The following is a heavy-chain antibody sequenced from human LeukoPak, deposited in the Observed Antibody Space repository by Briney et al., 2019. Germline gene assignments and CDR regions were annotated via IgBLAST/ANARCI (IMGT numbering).Heavy chain of an antibody. V-gene: IGHV1-69*13. D-gene: IGHD2-8*01. J-gene: IGHJ5*02. Sequence: SVKVSCKASGGTFSSYAISWVRQAPGQGLEWMGGIIPIFGTANYAQKFQGRVTITADESTSTAYMELSSLRSEDTAVYYCARGPRYCTNGVCALPYNWFDPWGQGTPVTVSS. CDR3: ARGPRYCTNGVCALPYNWFDP. CDR2: IIPIFGTA. CDR1: GGTFSSYA.